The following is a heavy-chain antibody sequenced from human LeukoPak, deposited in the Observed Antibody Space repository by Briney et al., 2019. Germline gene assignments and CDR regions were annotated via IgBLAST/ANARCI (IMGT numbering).Heavy chain of an antibody. CDR1: GGSISSSNW. J-gene: IGHJ6*03. Sequence: SGALSLTCAVSGGSISSSNWWSWVRQPPGKGLEWIGEIYHSGSTNYNPSLKSRVTISVDKSKNQFSLKLSSVTAADTAVYYCARDMVDYDFWSGYHYYMDVWGKGTTVTVSS. D-gene: IGHD3-3*01. V-gene: IGHV4-4*02. CDR3: ARDMVDYDFWSGYHYYMDV. CDR2: IYHSGST.